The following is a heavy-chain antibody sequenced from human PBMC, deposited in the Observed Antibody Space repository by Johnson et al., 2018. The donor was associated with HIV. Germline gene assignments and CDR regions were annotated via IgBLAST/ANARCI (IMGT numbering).Heavy chain of an antibody. V-gene: IGHV3-30-3*02. CDR3: AKVGATVITPRGEAFDI. CDR2: ISYDGSTK. Sequence: QVQLVESGGGVVQPGGSLRLSCAASGFTFSNSAMHWVRQAPGKGLEWVAVISYDGSTKYYADSVKGRFTLSRDNSKNTLYLQMNSLRAEDTAVYYCAKVGATVITPRGEAFDIWGQGTMVTVSS. D-gene: IGHD4-23*01. CDR1: GFTFSNSA. J-gene: IGHJ3*02.